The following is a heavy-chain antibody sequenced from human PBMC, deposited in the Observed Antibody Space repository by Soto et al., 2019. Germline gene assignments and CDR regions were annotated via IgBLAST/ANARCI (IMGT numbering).Heavy chain of an antibody. D-gene: IGHD2-2*02. V-gene: IGHV1-18*04. Sequence: ASVKVSCKASGYTFTSYGISWVRQAPGQGLEWMGWISAYNGNTNYAQKLQGRVTMTTDTSTSTAYMELRSLRSDDTAVYYCARVGGEDIVVVPAAIDYYYGMDVWGQGTTVTVSS. CDR3: ARVGGEDIVVVPAAIDYYYGMDV. CDR1: GYTFTSYG. CDR2: ISAYNGNT. J-gene: IGHJ6*02.